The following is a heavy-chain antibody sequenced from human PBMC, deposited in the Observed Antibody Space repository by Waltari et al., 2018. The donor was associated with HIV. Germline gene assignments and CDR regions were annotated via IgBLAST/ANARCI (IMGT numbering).Heavy chain of an antibody. CDR2: IYYSGST. D-gene: IGHD6-6*01. Sequence: QVQLQESGTGLVTPSETLSLTCTLPGGSISSYHWSWIRQPPGKGLEWIGYIYYSGSTNYNPSLKSRVTISVDTSKNQFSLKLSSVTAADTAVYYCARESASSSIDYWGQGTLVTVSS. CDR1: GGSISSYH. J-gene: IGHJ4*02. V-gene: IGHV4-59*01. CDR3: ARESASSSIDY.